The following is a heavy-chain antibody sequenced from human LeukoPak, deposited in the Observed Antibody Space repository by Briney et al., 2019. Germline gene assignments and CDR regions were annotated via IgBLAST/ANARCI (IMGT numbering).Heavy chain of an antibody. J-gene: IGHJ1*01. CDR2: ISGSGGST. CDR3: TRDIGEWFGELLYSLEYFQH. CDR1: GFTFINYW. D-gene: IGHD3-10*01. Sequence: GGSLRLSCAASGFTFINYWMSWVRQAPGKGLEWVSAISGSGGSTYYADSVKGRFTISRDNSKNTLYLQMNSLRAEDTAVYYCTRDIGEWFGELLYSLEYFQHWGQGTLVTVSS. V-gene: IGHV3-23*01.